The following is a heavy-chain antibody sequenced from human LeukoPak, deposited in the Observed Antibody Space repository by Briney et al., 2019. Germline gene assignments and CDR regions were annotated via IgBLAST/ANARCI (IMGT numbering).Heavy chain of an antibody. V-gene: IGHV3-7*01. Sequence: GGSLRLSCAASGFTFSSYWMSWVRQAPGKGLEWVANIKQDGSEKYYVDSVKGRFTISRDNAKNSLYLQMNSLRAEDTAVYYCARGGGYFRSSTSGYPDHWGQGTLATVSS. CDR3: ARGGGYFRSSTSGYPDH. CDR1: GFTFSSYW. CDR2: IKQDGSEK. D-gene: IGHD2-2*01. J-gene: IGHJ4*02.